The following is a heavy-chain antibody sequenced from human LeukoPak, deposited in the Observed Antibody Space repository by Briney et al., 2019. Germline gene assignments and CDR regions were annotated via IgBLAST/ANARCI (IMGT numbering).Heavy chain of an antibody. CDR2: MNANSGNT. CDR3: ARNSPVRFLEWLFYYYYGMDV. Sequence: ASVKVSCKASGYTFTSYDINLVRRATGQGLEWMGWMNANSGNTGYAQKFQGRVTMTRNTSISTAYMELSSLRSEDTAVYYCARNSPVRFLEWLFYYYYGMDVWGQGTTVTVSS. CDR1: GYTFTSYD. D-gene: IGHD3-3*01. V-gene: IGHV1-8*01. J-gene: IGHJ6*02.